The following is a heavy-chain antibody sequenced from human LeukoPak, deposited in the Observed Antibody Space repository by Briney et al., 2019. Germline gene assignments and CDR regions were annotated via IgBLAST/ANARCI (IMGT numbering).Heavy chain of an antibody. CDR2: INPNSGGT. V-gene: IGHV1-2*02. Sequence: ASVKVSCKASGYTFTGYYMHWVRQAPGQGLEWMGWINPNSGGTNYAQKFQGRVTMTRDTSISTAYMELSRLRSDDTAVYYCARGPYCSSTSCPPHWGQGTLVTVSS. CDR1: GYTFTGYY. J-gene: IGHJ4*02. CDR3: ARGPYCSSTSCPPH. D-gene: IGHD2-2*01.